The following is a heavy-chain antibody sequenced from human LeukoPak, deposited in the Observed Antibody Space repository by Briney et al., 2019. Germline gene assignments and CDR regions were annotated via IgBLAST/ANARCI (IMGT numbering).Heavy chain of an antibody. V-gene: IGHV4-39*01. CDR2: VYYSGTT. CDR1: GGSISSSSYY. J-gene: IGHJ4*02. D-gene: IGHD5/OR15-5a*01. Sequence: SETLSLTCTVSGGSISSSSYYWGWIRQPPGKGLEWIGNVYYSGTTYYNPSLKSRVTISVDTSKNQFSLELSSVTAADTAVYYCARRPVSTITFDYWGQGTLVTVSS. CDR3: ARRPVSTITFDY.